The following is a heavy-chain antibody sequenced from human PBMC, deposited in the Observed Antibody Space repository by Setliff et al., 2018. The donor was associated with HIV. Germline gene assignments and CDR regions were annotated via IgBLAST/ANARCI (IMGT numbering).Heavy chain of an antibody. V-gene: IGHV4-39*07. CDR3: AGARDDDILTGYYPHYFDY. CDR2: IYYSGST. D-gene: IGHD3-9*01. CDR1: GGSISSSSYY. J-gene: IGHJ4*02. Sequence: SETLSLTCTVSGGSISSSSYYWGWIRQPPGKGLEWIGSIYYSGSTYYNPSLKSRVTISVDTSKNQFSLKLSSVTAADTAVYYCAGARDDDILTGYYPHYFDYWGQGTLVTVSS.